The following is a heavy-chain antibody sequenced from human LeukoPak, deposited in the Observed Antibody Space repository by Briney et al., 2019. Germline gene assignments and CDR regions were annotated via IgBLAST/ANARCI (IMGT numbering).Heavy chain of an antibody. CDR1: GFTFSSYE. CDR3: AREMTYGSSAFDI. V-gene: IGHV3-48*03. D-gene: IGHD6-6*01. CDR2: MSSTRPII. J-gene: IGHJ3*02. Sequence: GGSLRLSCAASGFTFSSYEMNWVRQAPGKGLEWVSYMSSTRPIIYYSNSVAGRFTISRDDARGSLFLQMNSLRVEDTAVYYCAREMTYGSSAFDIWGQGTTVIVSS.